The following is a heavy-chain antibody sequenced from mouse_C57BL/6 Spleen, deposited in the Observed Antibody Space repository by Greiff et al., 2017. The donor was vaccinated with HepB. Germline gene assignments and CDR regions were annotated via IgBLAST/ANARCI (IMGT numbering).Heavy chain of an antibody. D-gene: IGHD3-2*02. Sequence: EVQVVESGGGLVKPGGSLKLSCAASGFTFSSYTMSWVRQTPEKRLEWVATISGGGGNTYYPDSVKGRFTISRDNAKNTLYLQMSSLRSEDTALYYCARLAQAYFDYWGQGTTLTVSS. CDR3: ARLAQAYFDY. V-gene: IGHV5-9*01. CDR1: GFTFSSYT. CDR2: ISGGGGNT. J-gene: IGHJ2*01.